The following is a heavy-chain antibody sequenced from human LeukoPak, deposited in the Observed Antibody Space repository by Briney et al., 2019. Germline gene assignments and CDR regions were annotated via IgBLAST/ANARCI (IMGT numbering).Heavy chain of an antibody. CDR1: GFTFSSYA. V-gene: IGHV3-23*01. J-gene: IGHJ5*02. CDR2: ISGSGATK. Sequence: GGSLRLSCAASGFTFSSYAMSWVRQAPGKGLECVSAISGSGATKFYADSVKGRFTISRDSSKNSLYLQMNSLRAEDTAIYYCAKYGVLNCSGGTCLNWLDPWGQGTLVTVSS. D-gene: IGHD2-15*01. CDR3: AKYGVLNCSGGTCLNWLDP.